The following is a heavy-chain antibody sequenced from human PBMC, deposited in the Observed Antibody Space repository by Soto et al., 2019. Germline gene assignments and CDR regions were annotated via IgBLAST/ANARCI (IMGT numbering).Heavy chain of an antibody. V-gene: IGHV1-18*01. D-gene: IGHD2-8*01. CDR2: ISAYDGNT. J-gene: IGHJ3*02. Sequence: GASVKVSCKASGYTFTRYGIRWVRQAPGQGLEWMGWISAYDGNTNYAQKFQGRVTMTTDTSTGTAYMELRSLRSDDTAVYYCARDIVLMVYAMPVPPEAFDIGGQETMFTVSS. CDR3: ARDIVLMVYAMPVPPEAFDI. CDR1: GYTFTRYG.